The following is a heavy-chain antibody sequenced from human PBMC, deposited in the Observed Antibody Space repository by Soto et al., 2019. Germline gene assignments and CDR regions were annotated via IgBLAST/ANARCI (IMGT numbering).Heavy chain of an antibody. CDR1: GFTFSTYA. D-gene: IGHD2-8*01. CDR2: ITTSGGNT. Sequence: EVQLLESGGGLVQPGGSLRLSCAASGFTFSTYAMSWVRQAPGKGLEWVSTITTSGGNTYYADSVQGRFTISRDNSKNTLYLQMNSLRAEDTVVYYCAGRYCTNGVCYTNYYYYIDVWGKGTTVTVSS. CDR3: AGRYCTNGVCYTNYYYYIDV. V-gene: IGHV3-23*01. J-gene: IGHJ6*03.